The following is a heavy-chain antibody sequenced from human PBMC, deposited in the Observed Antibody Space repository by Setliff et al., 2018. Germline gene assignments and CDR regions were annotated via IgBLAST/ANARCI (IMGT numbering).Heavy chain of an antibody. D-gene: IGHD2-15*01. Sequence: ASVKVSCKASGYTFTSYAMHWVRQAPGQRLEWMGWINAGNGNTKYSQKFQGRVTITRDTSASTAYMELSSLRSEDTAVYYCARDIDQGLLSHPLDYWGQGTLVTVSS. J-gene: IGHJ4*02. CDR3: ARDIDQGLLSHPLDY. V-gene: IGHV1-3*01. CDR1: GYTFTSYA. CDR2: INAGNGNT.